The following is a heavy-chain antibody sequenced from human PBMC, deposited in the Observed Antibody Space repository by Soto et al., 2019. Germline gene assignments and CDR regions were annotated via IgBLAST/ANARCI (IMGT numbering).Heavy chain of an antibody. CDR3: AREKPRPGYSYGSTDY. CDR2: ISAYNGNT. Sequence: ASVKVSCKASGYTFTSYGISWVRQAPGQGLEWMGWISAYNGNTNYAQKLQGRVTMTTDTSTSTAYMELRSLRSDDTAVYYCAREKPRPGYSYGSTDYWGQGTLVTVSS. D-gene: IGHD5-18*01. CDR1: GYTFTSYG. J-gene: IGHJ4*02. V-gene: IGHV1-18*04.